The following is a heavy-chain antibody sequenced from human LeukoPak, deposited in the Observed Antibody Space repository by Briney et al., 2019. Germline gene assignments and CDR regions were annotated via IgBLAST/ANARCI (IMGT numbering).Heavy chain of an antibody. J-gene: IGHJ5*02. CDR3: ARGHGSSWYGGWFDP. D-gene: IGHD6-13*01. CDR2: IIPIFGTA. Sequence: GASVKVSCKASGGTFSSYAISWVRQAPGQGLEWMGGIIPIFGTANYAQKFQGRVTITADESTSTAYMELSSLRSEDTAVYYCARGHGSSWYGGWFDPRGQGTLVTVSS. V-gene: IGHV1-69*13. CDR1: GGTFSSYA.